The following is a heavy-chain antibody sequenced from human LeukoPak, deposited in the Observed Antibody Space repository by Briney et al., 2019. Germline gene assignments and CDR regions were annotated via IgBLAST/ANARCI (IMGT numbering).Heavy chain of an antibody. CDR1: GFTFSSYG. CDR3: AKHPRIQLLLIGVDY. CDR2: ISGSGGST. D-gene: IGHD5-18*01. J-gene: IGHJ4*02. V-gene: IGHV3-23*01. Sequence: PGGSLRLSCAASGFTFSSYGMSWVRQAPGKGLEWVSAISGSGGSTYYADSVKGRFTISRDNSKNTLYLQMNSLRAEDTAVYYCAKHPRIQLLLIGVDYWGQGTLVTVSS.